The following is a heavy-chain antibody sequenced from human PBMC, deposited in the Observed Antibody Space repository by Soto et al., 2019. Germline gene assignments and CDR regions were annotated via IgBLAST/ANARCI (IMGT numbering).Heavy chain of an antibody. J-gene: IGHJ6*02. Sequence: SETLSLTCTVSGVSISSYYWTWIRQPPGKGLEWIGYIYYSGSTNYNPSLKSRVTISVDTSKNQFSLKLSSVTAADTAVYYCASSESPGPNYYYGMDVWGQGTTVTVSS. D-gene: IGHD1-1*01. CDR2: IYYSGST. CDR3: ASSESPGPNYYYGMDV. V-gene: IGHV4-59*01. CDR1: GVSISSYY.